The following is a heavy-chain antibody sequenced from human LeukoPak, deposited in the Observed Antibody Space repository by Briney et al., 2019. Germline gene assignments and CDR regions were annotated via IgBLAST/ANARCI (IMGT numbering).Heavy chain of an antibody. Sequence: GGSLRLSCAASGCNFRNWLSWVRQAPGKGLEWVTFIRYDGSKKYYADSVKGRFTISRDNSKNMLYLQMNSLRTEDTAVYYCAKDWEAYCGGDCYSAFDSWGQGTLVTVSS. D-gene: IGHD2-21*01. CDR3: AKDWEAYCGGDCYSAFDS. CDR2: IRYDGSKK. J-gene: IGHJ4*02. CDR1: GCNFRNW. V-gene: IGHV3-30*02.